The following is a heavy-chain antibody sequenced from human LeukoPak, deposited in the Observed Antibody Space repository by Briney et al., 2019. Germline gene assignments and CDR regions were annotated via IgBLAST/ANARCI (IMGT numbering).Heavy chain of an antibody. CDR2: ISYDGSNK. V-gene: IGHV3-30-3*01. CDR1: GFTLSIYA. Sequence: PGRSLRLSCAASGFTLSIYAMVSVRQAPGKGLEWVAVISYDGSNKYYADSVKGRFTISRDNSKNTLYLQMNSLRAEDTAVYYCARDPPGAHFDYWGQGTLVTVSS. D-gene: IGHD7-27*01. CDR3: ARDPPGAHFDY. J-gene: IGHJ4*02.